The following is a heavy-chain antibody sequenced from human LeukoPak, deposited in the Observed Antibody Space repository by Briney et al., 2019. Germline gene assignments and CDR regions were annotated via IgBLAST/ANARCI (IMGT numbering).Heavy chain of an antibody. CDR1: GFTFNRYG. CDR2: ISFDGKVS. CDR3: AKDRVIYGVVIRLDDK. D-gene: IGHD3-3*01. V-gene: IGHV3-30*18. J-gene: IGHJ4*02. Sequence: GGSLRLSCAASGFTFNRYGMHWVRQAPGKGLEWVAVISFDGKVSYYADPVKGRFTISRDNSKNTLDLQMNSLRPEDTAVYYCAKDRVIYGVVIRLDDKWGQGTLVTVSS.